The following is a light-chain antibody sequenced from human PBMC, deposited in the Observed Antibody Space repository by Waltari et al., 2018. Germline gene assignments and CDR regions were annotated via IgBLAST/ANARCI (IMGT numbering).Light chain of an antibody. CDR3: QERSNWVFT. J-gene: IGKJ3*01. Sequence: EIVLTQSRATMPLSPGERATPPCRASRIVTNYLAWYQQKPGQAPRLLICDASNRATGIPARFSDSGSGTDFTLTISSLEPEDFAVYYCQERSNWVFTFGPGTKVDI. CDR2: DAS. CDR1: RIVTNY. V-gene: IGKV3-11*01.